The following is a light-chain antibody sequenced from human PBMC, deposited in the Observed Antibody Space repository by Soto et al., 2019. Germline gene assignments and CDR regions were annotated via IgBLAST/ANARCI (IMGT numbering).Light chain of an antibody. J-gene: IGKJ5*01. V-gene: IGKV2-28*01. CDR2: LGS. CDR1: QTLLHSIGYNN. CDR3: MQALQTPPT. Sequence: DIVMTQSPLSLPVTPGEPASISCRSSQTLLHSIGYNNLDWYLQKPGQSPQLLIYLGSNRASGVPDRFSGSGSGTDFTLKISRVEAEDVGVYYCMQALQTPPTFGQGTRLEIK.